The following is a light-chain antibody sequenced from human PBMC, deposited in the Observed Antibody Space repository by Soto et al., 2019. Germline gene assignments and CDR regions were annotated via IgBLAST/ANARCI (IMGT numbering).Light chain of an antibody. CDR3: MQGVQTPFT. Sequence: DIVMTQSPLSLPVTPGEPASISCRSSQSLLFSNGYNYLDWYLQKPGQSPQLLISLGSNRAPGVTDRLSGSGSGTDFTLKISRVEAEDVGVYYCMQGVQTPFTFGPGTKVDIK. J-gene: IGKJ3*01. CDR2: LGS. V-gene: IGKV2-28*01. CDR1: QSLLFSNGYNY.